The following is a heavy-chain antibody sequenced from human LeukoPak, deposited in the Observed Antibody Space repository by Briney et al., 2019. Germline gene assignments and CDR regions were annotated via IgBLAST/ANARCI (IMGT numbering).Heavy chain of an antibody. CDR1: GGSISDYY. J-gene: IGHJ5*02. CDR3: VRGKNGYNP. CDR2: MHHNGEI. V-gene: IGHV4-59*01. Sequence: PSETLSPTCTVSGGSISDYYWSWIRQPPGKGLEWIGYMHHNGEIEYNPSLKSRVTISMDTAKNQLSLKVRSVIAADTATYYCVRGKNGYNPWGQGTLVTVSS. D-gene: IGHD5-24*01.